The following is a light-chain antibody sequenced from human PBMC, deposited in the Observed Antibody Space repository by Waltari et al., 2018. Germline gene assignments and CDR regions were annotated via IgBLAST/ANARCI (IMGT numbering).Light chain of an antibody. J-gene: IGKJ3*01. CDR3: QQYDTLLVFT. CDR1: QDISNY. CDR2: DAS. Sequence: DIQMTQSPSSLSASVGDRVTITCQASQDISNYLNWYQQKPGKAPKLLMYDASNLNTGVPSRFSRSRSGTEFNLTISSLQPEDIATYYCQQYDTLLVFTFGPGTKVEIK. V-gene: IGKV1-33*01.